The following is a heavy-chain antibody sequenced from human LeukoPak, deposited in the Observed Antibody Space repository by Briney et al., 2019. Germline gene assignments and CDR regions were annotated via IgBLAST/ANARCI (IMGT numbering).Heavy chain of an antibody. J-gene: IGHJ4*02. CDR2: ISGDGGST. CDR1: GFTFDDYA. Sequence: PGGSLRLSCAASGFTFDDYAMHWVRQAPGKGLEWVSLISGDGGSTYYADSVKGRFTISRDNSKNSLYLQMNSLRTEDTALYYCAEDIDYYDSSGYFDYWGQGTLVTVSS. V-gene: IGHV3-43*02. D-gene: IGHD3-22*01. CDR3: AEDIDYYDSSGYFDY.